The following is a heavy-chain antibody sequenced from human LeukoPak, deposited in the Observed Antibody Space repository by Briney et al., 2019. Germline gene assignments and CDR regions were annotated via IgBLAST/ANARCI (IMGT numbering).Heavy chain of an antibody. Sequence: SETLSLTCTVSGGSISTSGYYWGWIRQPPGKGLEYFASIDSSGNAYYNPSHQSRVTISADKSKNQVSLKLTSVTAADTAVYYCARLSVIVGSTLEYYYYYMDVWGQGTTVTVSS. CDR3: ARLSVIVGSTLEYYYYYMDV. CDR1: GGSISTSGYY. V-gene: IGHV4-39*07. CDR2: IDSSGNA. D-gene: IGHD1-26*01. J-gene: IGHJ6*03.